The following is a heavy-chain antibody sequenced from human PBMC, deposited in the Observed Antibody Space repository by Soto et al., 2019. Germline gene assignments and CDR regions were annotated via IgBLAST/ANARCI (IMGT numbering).Heavy chain of an antibody. CDR2: IIPIFGTA. V-gene: IGHV1-69*13. D-gene: IGHD3-10*01. CDR3: ATRLAVEESAYDI. Sequence: EASVKVSCKASGGTFSSYAISWGRQAPGKGVEWMGGIIPIFGTANYAQKLQGRVTITADESTSTAYMELSSLRSEDTAVYYCATRLAVEESAYDIWGQGTVVTVSS. CDR1: GGTFSSYA. J-gene: IGHJ3*02.